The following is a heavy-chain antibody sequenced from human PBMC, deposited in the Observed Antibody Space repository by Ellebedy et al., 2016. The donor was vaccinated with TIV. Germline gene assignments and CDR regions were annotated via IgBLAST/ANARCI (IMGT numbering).Heavy chain of an antibody. CDR2: ISRTGYYI. D-gene: IGHD1-26*01. CDR1: GFTFSSYA. Sequence: GESLKISCAASGFTFSSYAMSWVRQAPGKGLEWVASISRTGYYIYYADSVKGRFTISRDDARNALFLQMDSLRAEDTAVYYCARSGEHETWGQGTLVTVSS. V-gene: IGHV3-21*01. J-gene: IGHJ5*02. CDR3: ARSGEHET.